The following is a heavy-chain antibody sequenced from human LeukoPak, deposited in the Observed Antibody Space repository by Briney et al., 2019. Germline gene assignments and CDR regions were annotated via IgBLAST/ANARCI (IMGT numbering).Heavy chain of an antibody. CDR1: GFTFSSYG. D-gene: IGHD3-22*01. J-gene: IGHJ3*02. CDR3: ARETYYYDSSGDAFDI. V-gene: IGHV3-33*01. CDR2: IWYDGSNT. Sequence: GRSLRLSCAASGFTFSSYGMHWVRQAPGKGLEWVAVIWYDGSNTYYADSVKGRFTISRDNSKNTLYLQMNSLRAEDTAVYYCARETYYYDSSGDAFDIWGQGTMVTVSS.